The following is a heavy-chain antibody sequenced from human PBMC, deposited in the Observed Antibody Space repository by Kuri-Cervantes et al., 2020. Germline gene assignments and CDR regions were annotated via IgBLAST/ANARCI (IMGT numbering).Heavy chain of an antibody. CDR1: GFTFSTYS. CDR3: AKDITIFGVVIMGGMDV. CDR2: ISYDGSNK. Sequence: GGSLRLSCAASGFTFSTYSMNWVRQAPGKGLEWVAVISYDGSNKYYADSVKGRFTISRDNSKNTLYLQMNSLRAEDTALYYCAKDITIFGVVIMGGMDVWGQGTTVTVSS. V-gene: IGHV3-30*18. D-gene: IGHD3-3*01. J-gene: IGHJ6*02.